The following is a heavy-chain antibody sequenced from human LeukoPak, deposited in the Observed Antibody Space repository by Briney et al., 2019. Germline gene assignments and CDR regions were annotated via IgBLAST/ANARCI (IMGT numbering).Heavy chain of an antibody. CDR1: GFTFSSYA. V-gene: IGHV3-23*01. J-gene: IGHJ4*02. D-gene: IGHD1-26*01. CDR3: AKYGPQDSGSSHFDY. CDR2: IRDSGSST. Sequence: GGSLRLSCAASGFTFSSYAMSWVRQAPGKGLEWASAIRDSGSSTHYADSVKGRFTTSRDNSKNTLFLQMNSLRAEVTAIYYCAKYGPQDSGSSHFDYWGQGALVTVSS.